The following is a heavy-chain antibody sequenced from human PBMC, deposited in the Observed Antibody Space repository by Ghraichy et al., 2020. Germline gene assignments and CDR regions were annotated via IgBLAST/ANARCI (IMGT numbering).Heavy chain of an antibody. V-gene: IGHV3-7*03. CDR2: MKPDGSEK. Sequence: GGSLRLSCAASGFTFSNFWMSWVRQAPGKGLEWVANMKPDGSEKYYVDSVKGRFTVSRDNAKNSLFLQMNSLRAEDTAVYYCVRIRVNWSANYYYMDVWGNGTTVTVSS. CDR3: VRIRVNWSANYYYMDV. D-gene: IGHD3-3*01. J-gene: IGHJ6*03. CDR1: GFTFSNFW.